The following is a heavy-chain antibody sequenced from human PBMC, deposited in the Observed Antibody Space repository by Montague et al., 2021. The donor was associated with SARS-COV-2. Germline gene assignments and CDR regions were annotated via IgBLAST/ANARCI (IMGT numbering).Heavy chain of an antibody. D-gene: IGHD3-3*01. CDR1: GGSIISSSYY. CDR3: ARHVPIYLTLENAFDI. CDR2: IYYSWST. V-gene: IGHV4-39*01. J-gene: IGHJ3*02. Sequence: SETLSLTCTVSGGSIISSSYYWGWLRQSPGIVLEWIVSIYYSWSTYYTPSLKIRVTISVDTSKNHFSLKLSSVTAADTAVYYCARHVPIYLTLENAFDIWGQGTMVTVSS.